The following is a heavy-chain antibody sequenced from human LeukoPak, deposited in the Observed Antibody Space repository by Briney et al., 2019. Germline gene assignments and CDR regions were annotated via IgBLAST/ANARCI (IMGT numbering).Heavy chain of an antibody. CDR3: ARGVYSSGWFLHYYYMDV. V-gene: IGHV1-8*01. CDR1: GYTFTSYD. CDR2: MNPNSGNT. D-gene: IGHD6-19*01. J-gene: IGHJ6*03. Sequence: ASVKVSCKASGYTFTSYDINWVRQATGQGLEWMGWMNPNSGNTGYAQKFQGRVTMTRNTSISTAYMELRSLRSDDTAVYYCARGVYSSGWFLHYYYMDVWGKGTTVTISS.